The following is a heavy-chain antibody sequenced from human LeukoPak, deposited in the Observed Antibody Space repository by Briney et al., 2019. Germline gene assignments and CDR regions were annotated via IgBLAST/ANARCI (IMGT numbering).Heavy chain of an antibody. CDR1: GFTFSSYA. Sequence: PGGSLRLSCAASGFTFSSYAMSWVRQAPGKGLEWVSAISGSDGSTYYADSVKGRFTISRDNSKDTLLLQMHSLRPGDTAVYYCVREDTPATANYWGQGTLVTISS. CDR3: VREDTPATANY. J-gene: IGHJ4*02. CDR2: ISGSDGST. D-gene: IGHD2-21*02. V-gene: IGHV3-23*01.